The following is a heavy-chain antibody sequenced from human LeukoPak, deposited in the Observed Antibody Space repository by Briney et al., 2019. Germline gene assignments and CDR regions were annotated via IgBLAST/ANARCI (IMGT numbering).Heavy chain of an antibody. D-gene: IGHD3-22*01. J-gene: IGHJ4*02. V-gene: IGHV4-34*01. CDR2: INHSGST. CDR3: AADSSGYYSIDY. CDR1: GGSFSGYY. Sequence: SETLSLTCAVYGGSFSGYYWSWIRQPPGKGLEWIGEINHSGSTNYNPSLKSRVTLSVDTSKNQFSLKLSSVTAADTAVYYCAADSSGYYSIDYWGQGTLVTVSS.